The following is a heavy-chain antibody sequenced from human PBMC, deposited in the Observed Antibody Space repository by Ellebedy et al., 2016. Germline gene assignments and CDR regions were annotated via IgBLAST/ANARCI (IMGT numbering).Heavy chain of an antibody. CDR3: ASSSGGDCFYDS. D-gene: IGHD2-21*02. CDR1: GASMKSHF. Sequence: SETLSLTCTVSGASMKSHFWSWIRQPPGKGLEWIGYIYYSGDTNYNPSLKSRVTISLDKSRKQFSLILTSVTAADTAVYYCASSSGGDCFYDSWGQGTLVTVSS. CDR2: IYYSGDT. V-gene: IGHV4-59*11. J-gene: IGHJ4*02.